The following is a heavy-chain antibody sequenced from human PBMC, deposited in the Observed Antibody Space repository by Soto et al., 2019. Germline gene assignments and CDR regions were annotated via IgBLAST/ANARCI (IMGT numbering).Heavy chain of an antibody. CDR3: ARPPQGYSSGWEDY. V-gene: IGHV4-39*01. Sequence: SETLSLTCTVCGGSISSSSYYWGWIRQPPGKGLEWIGSIYYSGSTYYNPSLKSRVTISVDTSKNQFSLKLSSVTAADTAVYYCARPPQGYSSGWEDYWGQGTLVTVSS. CDR1: GGSISSSSYY. CDR2: IYYSGST. J-gene: IGHJ4*02. D-gene: IGHD6-19*01.